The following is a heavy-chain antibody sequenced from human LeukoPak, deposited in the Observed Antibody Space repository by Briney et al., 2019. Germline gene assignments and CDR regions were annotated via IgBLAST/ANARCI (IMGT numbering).Heavy chain of an antibody. CDR3: ARKYGDS. CDR1: GLTVSSYS. V-gene: IGHV3-53*01. D-gene: IGHD2-2*01. Sequence: PGGSLRLSCVASGLTVSSYSMNWVRQAPGKGLEWVSVIYSGGSTYYADSVKGRFTISRDNSKNTLYLQMNSLRAEDTAVYYCARKYGDSWGQGTLVTVSS. J-gene: IGHJ4*02. CDR2: IYSGGST.